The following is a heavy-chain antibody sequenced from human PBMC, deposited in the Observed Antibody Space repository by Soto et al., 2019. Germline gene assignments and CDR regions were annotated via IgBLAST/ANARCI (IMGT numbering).Heavy chain of an antibody. J-gene: IGHJ3*02. D-gene: IGHD4-17*01. CDR3: ARERPSYGDYGGGAFDI. CDR1: GFTFSSYG. V-gene: IGHV3-NL1*01. Sequence: PGGSLRLSCAASGFTFSSYGMHWVRQAPGKGLEWVSVIYSGGSTYYADSVKGRFTISRDNAKNSLYLQMNSLRDEDTAVYYCARERPSYGDYGGGAFDIWGQGTMVTVSS. CDR2: IYSGGST.